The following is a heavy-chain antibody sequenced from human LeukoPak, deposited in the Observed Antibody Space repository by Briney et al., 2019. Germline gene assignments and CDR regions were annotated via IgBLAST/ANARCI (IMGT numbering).Heavy chain of an antibody. CDR3: ARDLGYYYDSSGYSWFDP. J-gene: IGHJ5*02. Sequence: PSETLSLTCTVSGGSISSYYWSWIRQPPGKGLEWIGCIYYSGSTNYNPSLKSRVTISVDTSKNQFSLKLSSVTAADTAVYYCARDLGYYYDSSGYSWFDPWGQGTLVTVSS. D-gene: IGHD3-22*01. CDR2: IYYSGST. V-gene: IGHV4-59*01. CDR1: GGSISSYY.